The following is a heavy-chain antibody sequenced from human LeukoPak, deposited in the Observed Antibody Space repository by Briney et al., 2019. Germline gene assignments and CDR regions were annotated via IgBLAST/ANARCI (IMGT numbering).Heavy chain of an antibody. V-gene: IGHV1-69*13. Sequence: SVKVSCKASGYTFSSYAISWVRQAPGQGLEWMGGIIPIFGTANYAQKFQGRVTITADESTSTAYMELSSLRSEDTAVYYCASFRYYYGSGSYYNGPKPFDYWGQGTLVTVSS. CDR1: GYTFSSYA. J-gene: IGHJ4*02. CDR2: IIPIFGTA. D-gene: IGHD3-10*01. CDR3: ASFRYYYGSGSYYNGPKPFDY.